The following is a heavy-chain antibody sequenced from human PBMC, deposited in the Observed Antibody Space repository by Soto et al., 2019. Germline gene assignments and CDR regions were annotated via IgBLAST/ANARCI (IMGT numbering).Heavy chain of an antibody. V-gene: IGHV1-8*01. Sequence: QVQLVQSGAEVKKPGASVKVSCKASGYTFTNYDIHWVRQATGQGLEWMGWMNPDSGNTGLSKQFQGRVTMTRDTAISTAYMATSSLRSEDTAVYYCARGRFRRTWFDPWGQGTLVTVSS. CDR2: MNPDSGNT. J-gene: IGHJ5*02. CDR1: GYTFTNYD. CDR3: ARGRFRRTWFDP. D-gene: IGHD3-16*01.